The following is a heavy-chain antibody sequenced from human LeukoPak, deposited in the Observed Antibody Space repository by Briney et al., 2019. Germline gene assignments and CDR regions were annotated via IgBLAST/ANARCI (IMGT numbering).Heavy chain of an antibody. D-gene: IGHD7-27*01. CDR1: GYTYIGYY. CDR2: INPNNGDT. CDR3: ARESGDQGAFDI. V-gene: IGHV1-2*04. Sequence: ASVKVSCKTSGYTYIGYYMHWVRQAPGQGLEWMGWINPNNGDTNYAQKFQGWVTMTRDTSISTAYMELSRLRSDDTAVYYCARESGDQGAFDIWGQGTMVTVSS. J-gene: IGHJ3*02.